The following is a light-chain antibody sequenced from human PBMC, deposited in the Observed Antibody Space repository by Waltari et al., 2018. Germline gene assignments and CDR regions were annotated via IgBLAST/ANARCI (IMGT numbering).Light chain of an antibody. Sequence: EIEMTQSPATLTVSPGERVTLSCRASQSVGNNLAWYQQKPGQAPRTLIDGASTRATDISDRFSGSGSGTDFTLTISALQSEDLAVYYCHQYNHWPTFTFGQGTKLQIE. CDR2: GAS. CDR1: QSVGNN. V-gene: IGKV3-15*01. J-gene: IGKJ2*01. CDR3: HQYNHWPTFT.